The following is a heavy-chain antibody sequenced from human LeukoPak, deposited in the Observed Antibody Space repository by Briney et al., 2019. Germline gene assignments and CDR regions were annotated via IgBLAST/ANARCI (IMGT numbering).Heavy chain of an antibody. CDR1: DGSINSSSYY. Sequence: SETLSLTCTVSDGSINSSSYYWGWIRQPPGKGLEWIGNIYYRGSTYYNPSLNSRVTISIDRSKNQFSLKLSSVTAADTAVYYCASARGSNYGSLGDWGQGTLVTVSS. J-gene: IGHJ4*02. CDR3: ASARGSNYGSLGD. V-gene: IGHV4-39*01. D-gene: IGHD5-18*01. CDR2: IYYRGST.